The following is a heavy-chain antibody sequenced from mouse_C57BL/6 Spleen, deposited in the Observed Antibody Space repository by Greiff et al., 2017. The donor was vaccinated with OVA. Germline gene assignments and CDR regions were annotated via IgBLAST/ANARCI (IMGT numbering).Heavy chain of an antibody. D-gene: IGHD1-1*01. V-gene: IGHV1-69*01. J-gene: IGHJ2*01. Sequence: QVQLQQPGAELVMPGASVKLSCKASGYTFTSYWMHWVKQRPGQGLEWIGEIDPSDSYTNYNQKFKGKSTLTVDKSSSTAYMQLSSLTSEDSAVYYCARPYYYGSRDFDYWGQGTTLTVSS. CDR2: IDPSDSYT. CDR1: GYTFTSYW. CDR3: ARPYYYGSRDFDY.